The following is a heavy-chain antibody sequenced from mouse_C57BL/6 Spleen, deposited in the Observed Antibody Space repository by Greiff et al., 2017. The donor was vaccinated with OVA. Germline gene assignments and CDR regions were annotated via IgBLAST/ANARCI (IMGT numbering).Heavy chain of an antibody. CDR2: ISYSGST. J-gene: IGHJ2*01. D-gene: IGHD2-5*01. CDR1: GYSITSGYD. V-gene: IGHV3-1*01. Sequence: EVQLVESGPGMVKPSQSLSLTCTVTGYSITSGYDWHWIRHFPGNKLEWMGYISYSGSTNYNPSLKSRISITHDTSKNHFFLKLNSVTTEDTATYYCARAPYSNYFDYWGQGTTLTVSS. CDR3: ARAPYSNYFDY.